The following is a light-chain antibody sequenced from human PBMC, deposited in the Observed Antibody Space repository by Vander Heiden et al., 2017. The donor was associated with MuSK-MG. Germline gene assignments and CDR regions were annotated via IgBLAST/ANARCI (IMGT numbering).Light chain of an antibody. CDR2: EVR. Sequence: QSALTQPASVSGSPGQSITISCTGTSSDVGGYNYVSWYQQHPGKAPKLMIYEVRNRPSGVSNRFSGSKSGNTASLNISGLQAEDEADYYCSSYTRSTTLVFGGGTKLTVL. CDR3: SSYTRSTTLV. J-gene: IGLJ3*02. CDR1: SSDVGGYNY. V-gene: IGLV2-14*01.